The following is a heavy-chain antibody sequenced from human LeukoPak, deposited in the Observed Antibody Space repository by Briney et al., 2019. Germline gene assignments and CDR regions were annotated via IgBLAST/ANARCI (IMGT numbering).Heavy chain of an antibody. CDR2: ISGSGGST. CDR1: GFTFSSYE. Sequence: GGALRLSCAASGFTFSSYEMHWVRQAPGEGLEWVSIISGSGGSTYYADSVKGRFTISRDNSKNTLYLQMNSLTAEDTAIYYCAKVTGTLANWDQGTLVTVSS. J-gene: IGHJ4*02. D-gene: IGHD1-1*01. V-gene: IGHV3-23*01. CDR3: AKVTGTLAN.